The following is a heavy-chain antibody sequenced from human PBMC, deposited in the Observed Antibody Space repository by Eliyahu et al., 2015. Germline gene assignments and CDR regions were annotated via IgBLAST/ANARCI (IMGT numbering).Heavy chain of an antibody. CDR1: GFSLSASAVS. CDR2: ISSDYDN. D-gene: IGHD3-3*01. J-gene: IGHJ4*02. CDR3: ARTFGYYFDY. Sequence: QITLKESGPTLVKPTQTLTLTCTFSGFSLSASAVSVGWXRQPPGKALECLVLISSDYDNPSSPSLRSRLAVTKDTSKNQVVLTMTNMDPVDSGTYYCARTFGYYFDYWGQGALVTVSS. V-gene: IGHV2-5*02.